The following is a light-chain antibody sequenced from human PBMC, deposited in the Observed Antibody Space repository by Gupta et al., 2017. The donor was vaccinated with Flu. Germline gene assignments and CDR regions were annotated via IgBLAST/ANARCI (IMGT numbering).Light chain of an antibody. Sequence: VTLGQSASISCSTSQSRVHDNGNTYLNWIQQRPGQSPRRLIYQGSYRDSGVPDRFSGSGSGTDFTLKISSVEAEDVGVYYCEQGKNCPWVFGHGTKVDI. CDR1: QSRVHDNGNTY. CDR2: QGS. CDR3: EQGKNCPWV. V-gene: IGKV2-30*02. J-gene: IGKJ1*01.